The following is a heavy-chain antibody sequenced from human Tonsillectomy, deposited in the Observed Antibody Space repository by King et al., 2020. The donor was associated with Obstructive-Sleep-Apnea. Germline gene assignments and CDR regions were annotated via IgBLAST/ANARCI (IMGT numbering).Heavy chain of an antibody. CDR2: IYYSGCT. V-gene: IGHV4-39*07. Sequence: QLQESGPGLVKPSETLSLTCTVSGVSISSSSYYWGWIRQPPGKGLEYIGTIYYSGCTYYNPSLKSRVTISVDTSNNQFSLKLSSVPAADTAVYYCARSLTGDFYAMDVWGQGTTVTVSS. CDR1: GVSISSSSYY. CDR3: ARSLTGDFYAMDV. J-gene: IGHJ6*02. D-gene: IGHD7-27*01.